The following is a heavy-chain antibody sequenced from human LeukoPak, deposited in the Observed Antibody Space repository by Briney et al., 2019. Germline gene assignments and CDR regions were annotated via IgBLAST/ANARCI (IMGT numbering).Heavy chain of an antibody. CDR3: ASSPDCCSTSCYAFFDY. J-gene: IGHJ4*02. CDR2: IIPIFGTA. CDR1: GGTFSSYA. D-gene: IGHD2-2*01. Sequence: SVKVSCKASGGTFSSYAISWVRQAPGQWLEWMGRIIPIFGTANYAQKFQGRVTITTDESTSTAYMELSSLRSEDTAVYYCASSPDCCSTSCYAFFDYWGQGTLVTVSS. V-gene: IGHV1-69*05.